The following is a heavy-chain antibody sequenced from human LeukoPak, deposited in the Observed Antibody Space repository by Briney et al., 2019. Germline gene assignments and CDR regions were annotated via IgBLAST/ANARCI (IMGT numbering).Heavy chain of an antibody. CDR1: GFTFSSYT. V-gene: IGHV3-23*01. D-gene: IGHD2-8*01. Sequence: PGGSLSLSCAASGFTFSSYTMNWVRQAPGKGLEWVSAISSSGGYTYYADSVKGRFTISRDNSKKTLYMPMKSLRAQETAVYYFASDLVGVANYWGQGTLVTVSS. J-gene: IGHJ4*02. CDR3: ASDLVGVANY. CDR2: ISSSGGYT.